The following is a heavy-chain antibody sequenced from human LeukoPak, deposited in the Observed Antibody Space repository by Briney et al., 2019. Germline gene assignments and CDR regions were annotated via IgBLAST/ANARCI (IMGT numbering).Heavy chain of an antibody. J-gene: IGHJ6*02. Sequence: ASVKVSCKASGYTFTSYAMNWVRQAPGQGLEWMGWINTNTGNPTYAQGFTGRFVFSLDTSVSTAYLQISSLKAEDTAVYYCARSIEMATSYYYYYGMDVWGQGTTVTVSS. V-gene: IGHV7-4-1*02. CDR1: GYTFTSYA. D-gene: IGHD5-24*01. CDR3: ARSIEMATSYYYYYGMDV. CDR2: INTNTGNP.